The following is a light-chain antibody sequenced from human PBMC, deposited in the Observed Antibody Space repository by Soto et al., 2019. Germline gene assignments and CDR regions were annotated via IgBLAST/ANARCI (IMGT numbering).Light chain of an antibody. CDR2: GAS. V-gene: IGKV3-20*01. Sequence: EIVLTQSPGTLSLSPGERATLSCRASQSVSSNYLAWYRRKPGQAPRLLIYGASNRATDMPGRFSGSGSGTDFTLTSTKLEPEDFAVYYCHQYGSSPPTFGPGTRVEIK. J-gene: IGKJ1*01. CDR3: HQYGSSPPT. CDR1: QSVSSNY.